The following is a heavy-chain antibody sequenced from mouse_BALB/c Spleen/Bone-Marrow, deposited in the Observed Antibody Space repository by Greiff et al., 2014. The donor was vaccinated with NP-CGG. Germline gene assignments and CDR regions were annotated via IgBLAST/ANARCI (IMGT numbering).Heavy chain of an antibody. V-gene: IGHV14-4*02. Sequence: EVQLQESGAELVRSGASVKLSCTASGFNIKDYYMHWVKQRPEQGLEWIGWIDPENGDTEYAPKFQGKATMTADTSSYTAYLQLSSLTSEDTAVYYCNEGYGNYGYWGQGTTLTVSS. D-gene: IGHD2-10*02. J-gene: IGHJ2*01. CDR3: NEGYGNYGY. CDR2: IDPENGDT. CDR1: GFNIKDYY.